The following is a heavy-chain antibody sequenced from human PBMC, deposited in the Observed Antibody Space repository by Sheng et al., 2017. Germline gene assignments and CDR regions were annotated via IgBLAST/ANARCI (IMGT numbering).Heavy chain of an antibody. V-gene: IGHV3-20*04. CDR2: INSDGTSA. D-gene: IGHD3-10*01. Sequence: EVQLVESGGGVVRPGGSLRLSCAASGFTFNDYGMSWVRQAPGKGLEWVSRINSDGTSASYADAVKGRFIISRDNAKKTVYLQMNSLGAEDTAVYYCAREGRGLWFGEYWGQGTLVTVSS. CDR1: GFTFNDYG. J-gene: IGHJ4*02. CDR3: AREGRGLWFGEY.